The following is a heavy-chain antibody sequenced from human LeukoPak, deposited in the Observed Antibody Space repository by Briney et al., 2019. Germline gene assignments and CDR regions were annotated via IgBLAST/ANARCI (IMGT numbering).Heavy chain of an antibody. Sequence: SETLSLTCTVSGGSISSYYWSWIRQPPGKGLEWIGYIYYSGSTNYNPSLKSRVTISVDTSKNQFSLKLSSVTAADTAVYYCARADYDFWRGYSAFDYWGQGTLVTVSS. V-gene: IGHV4-59*01. CDR2: IYYSGST. D-gene: IGHD3-3*01. J-gene: IGHJ4*02. CDR1: GGSISSYY. CDR3: ARADYDFWRGYSAFDY.